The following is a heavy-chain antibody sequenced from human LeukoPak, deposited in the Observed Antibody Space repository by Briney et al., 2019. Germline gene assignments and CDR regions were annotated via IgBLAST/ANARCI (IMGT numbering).Heavy chain of an antibody. D-gene: IGHD6-13*01. V-gene: IGHV4-39*01. CDR3: ARRTRIAAAGTGGDFDY. CDR1: GDSITRSSHS. CDR2: IYYSGST. Sequence: SETLSLTCTVSGDSITRSSHSWGWIRQPPGKGLEWIGSIYYSGSTYYNPSLKSRVTISVDTSKNQFSLKLSSVTAADTAVYYCARRTRIAAAGTGGDFDYWGQGTLVTVSS. J-gene: IGHJ4*02.